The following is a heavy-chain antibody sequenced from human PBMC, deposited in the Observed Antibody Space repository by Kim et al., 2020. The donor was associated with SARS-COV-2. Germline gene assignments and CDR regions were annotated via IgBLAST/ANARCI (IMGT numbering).Heavy chain of an antibody. CDR3: ARVQGITMVREPFDP. V-gene: IGHV1-69*13. CDR1: GGTFSSYA. J-gene: IGHJ5*02. CDR2: IIPIFGTA. D-gene: IGHD3-10*01. Sequence: SVKVSCKASGGTFSSYAISWVRQAPGQGLEWMGGIIPIFGTANYAQKFQGRVTITADESTSTAYMELSSLRSEDTAVYYCARVQGITMVREPFDPWGQGTLVTVSS.